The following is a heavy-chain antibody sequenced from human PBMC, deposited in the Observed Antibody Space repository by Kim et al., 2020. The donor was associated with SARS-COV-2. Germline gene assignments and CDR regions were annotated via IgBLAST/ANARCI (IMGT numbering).Heavy chain of an antibody. J-gene: IGHJ1*01. Sequence: SETLSLTCTVSGGSISSSSYYWGWIRQPPGKGLEWIGSIYYSGSTYYNPSLKSRVTISVDTSKNQFSLKLSSVTAADTAVYYCANPVLTGYHWYFQHWGQGTLVTVSS. V-gene: IGHV4-39*01. D-gene: IGHD3-9*01. CDR3: ANPVLTGYHWYFQH. CDR2: IYYSGST. CDR1: GGSISSSSYY.